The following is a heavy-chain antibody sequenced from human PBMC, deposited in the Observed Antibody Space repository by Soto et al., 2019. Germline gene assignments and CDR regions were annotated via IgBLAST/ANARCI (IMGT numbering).Heavy chain of an antibody. CDR1: GGSISSSSYY. D-gene: IGHD3-16*02. J-gene: IGHJ4*01. CDR3: ARLRLGGLSLYYFDY. V-gene: IGHV4-39*01. Sequence: PSETLSLTCTVSGGSISSSSYYWGWIRQPPGKGLEWIGSIYYSGSTYYNPSLKSRVTISVDTSKNQFSLKLSSVTAADTAVYYCARLRLGGLSLYYFDYWG. CDR2: IYYSGST.